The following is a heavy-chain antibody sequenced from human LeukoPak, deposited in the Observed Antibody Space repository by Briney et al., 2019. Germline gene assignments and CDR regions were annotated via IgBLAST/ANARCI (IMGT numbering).Heavy chain of an antibody. CDR2: IYYSGST. Sequence: SETLSLTCTVSGGSISSYYWRWIRQPPGKGLEWIGYIYYSGSTNYSPSLKSRVTISVDTSKNQFSLKLSSVTAADTAVYYCAREPAARPLFDYWGQGTLVTVSS. CDR1: GGSISSYY. V-gene: IGHV4-59*01. CDR3: AREPAARPLFDY. J-gene: IGHJ4*02. D-gene: IGHD6-6*01.